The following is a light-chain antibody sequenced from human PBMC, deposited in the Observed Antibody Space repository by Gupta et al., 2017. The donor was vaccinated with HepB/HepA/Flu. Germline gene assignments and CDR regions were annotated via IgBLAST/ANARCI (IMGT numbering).Light chain of an antibody. CDR3: AAWDDSLNGVL. Sequence: HSVLTQPPSASGPPGPRVTISCSGSKSNIGSNTVNWYQQFPGTAPKLLISNNNQRPSGGPDRFSGSKSGTSVSLDISGLQSEDEADYYCAAWDDSLNGVLFGGGTKLTVL. V-gene: IGLV1-44*01. CDR2: NNN. CDR1: KSNIGSNT. J-gene: IGLJ2*01.